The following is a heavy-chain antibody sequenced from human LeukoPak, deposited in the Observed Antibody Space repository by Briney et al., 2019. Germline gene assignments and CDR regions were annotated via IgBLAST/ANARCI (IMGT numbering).Heavy chain of an antibody. J-gene: IGHJ4*02. D-gene: IGHD6-19*01. Sequence: TGGSLRLSCAASGFTFSSYGMSWVRQAPGKGLEWVSGISGSGGSTYYADSVKGRFTISRDNSKNTLYLQMNSLRAEDTAVYYCAKSGQWLVHRGTSYFDYWGQGTLVTVSS. CDR2: ISGSGGST. CDR1: GFTFSSYG. V-gene: IGHV3-23*01. CDR3: AKSGQWLVHRGTSYFDY.